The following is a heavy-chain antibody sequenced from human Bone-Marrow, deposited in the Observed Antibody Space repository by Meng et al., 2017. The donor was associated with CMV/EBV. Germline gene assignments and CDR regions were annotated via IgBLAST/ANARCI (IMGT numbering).Heavy chain of an antibody. Sequence: SETLSLTCTVSGGSISSYYWSWIRQPPGKGLEWIGYIYYSGSTNYNPSLKSRVTIAVDTSKNQFSLKLRSVTAADTAVYFCARIGALYSSAWRAYDYWGQGRLVTVSS. V-gene: IGHV4-59*01. J-gene: IGHJ4*02. CDR1: GGSISSYY. D-gene: IGHD6-19*01. CDR3: ARIGALYSSAWRAYDY. CDR2: IYYSGST.